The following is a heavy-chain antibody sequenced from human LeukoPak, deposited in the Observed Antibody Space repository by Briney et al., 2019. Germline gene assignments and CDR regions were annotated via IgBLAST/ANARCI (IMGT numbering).Heavy chain of an antibody. CDR1: GGSISSYY. V-gene: IGHV4-4*07. Sequence: SETLSLTCTVSGGSISSYYWSWIRQPAGKGLEWIGRIYTSGSTNYNPSLKSRVTMSVDTSKNQFSLKLSSVTAADTAVYYCAGYSSSWYRAPFDYWGQGTLVTVSS. D-gene: IGHD6-13*01. CDR3: AGYSSSWYRAPFDY. J-gene: IGHJ4*02. CDR2: IYTSGST.